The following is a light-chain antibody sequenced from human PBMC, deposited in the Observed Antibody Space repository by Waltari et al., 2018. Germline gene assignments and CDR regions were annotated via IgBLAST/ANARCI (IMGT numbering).Light chain of an antibody. Sequence: IVFTQSPGTLSLSPGDRATLSCRASESVSSSHLALYQQKPGQSPGPIVYAESSRATGIPDRFSGSGSGTDFTLTISRLEPEDFAVYYGQQFGSSPFTFGGGTKVEIK. CDR3: QQFGSSPFT. CDR2: AES. V-gene: IGKV3-20*01. J-gene: IGKJ4*01. CDR1: ESVSSSH.